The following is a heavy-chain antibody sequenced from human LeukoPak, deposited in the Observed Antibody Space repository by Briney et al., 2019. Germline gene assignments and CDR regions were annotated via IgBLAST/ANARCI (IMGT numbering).Heavy chain of an antibody. D-gene: IGHD2-15*01. V-gene: IGHV4-39*01. CDR2: ISYVGQT. CDR1: GGSIDNSNGYF. CDR3: ARLVCSDPNYFDY. Sequence: SETLSLTCTVSGGSIDNSNGYFWVWLRQPPGKGLEWIGSISYVGQTFYNSSLESRVTLSVDKSRNQFSLRLRSVTAADTAVFYCARLVCSDPNYFDYWGQGSLVTVSS. J-gene: IGHJ4*02.